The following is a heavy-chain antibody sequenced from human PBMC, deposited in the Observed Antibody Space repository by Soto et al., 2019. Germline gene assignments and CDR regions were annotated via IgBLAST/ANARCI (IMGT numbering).Heavy chain of an antibody. Sequence: QVQLVESGGGVVQPGRSLRLSCAASGFTFSSYAMHWVRQAPGKGLEWVAVISYDGSNKYYAVSVKGRFTISRDNSKNTLYMQMNRLRAESTAVNYCARDRGKYNWNPYPSFYYGMDVWGQGTTVTVSS. V-gene: IGHV3-30-3*01. J-gene: IGHJ6*02. CDR3: ARDRGKYNWNPYPSFYYGMDV. D-gene: IGHD1-20*01. CDR1: GFTFSSYA. CDR2: ISYDGSNK.